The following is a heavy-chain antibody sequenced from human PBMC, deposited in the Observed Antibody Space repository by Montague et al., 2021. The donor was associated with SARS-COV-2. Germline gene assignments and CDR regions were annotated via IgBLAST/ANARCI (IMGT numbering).Heavy chain of an antibody. Sequence: SETLSLTCAVSGGSITGFSWSWVRQPAGKGLEWIGRVTTSGTTNNSPSLRSRVTMSVDTSKTQFSLNLNSVTAADTAIYYCARTPTRPLSLDSWGQGTLVTVSS. CDR2: VTTSGTT. CDR3: ARTPTRPLSLDS. J-gene: IGHJ4*02. CDR1: GGSITGFS. D-gene: IGHD6-6*01. V-gene: IGHV4-4*07.